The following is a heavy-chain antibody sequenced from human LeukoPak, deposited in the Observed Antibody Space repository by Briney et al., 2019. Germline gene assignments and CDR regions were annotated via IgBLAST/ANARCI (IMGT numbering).Heavy chain of an antibody. CDR1: GYSISSGYY. J-gene: IGHJ5*02. CDR2: IYHSGST. V-gene: IGHV4-38-2*02. Sequence: SETLSLTCTVSGYSISSGYYWGWIRQPPGKGLEWIGSIYHSGSTYYNPSLKSRFTISVDRPKNQFFLNVTSLTAADTAVYYCARSRQASGLLSSWGQGTPVVVSS. D-gene: IGHD3-10*01. CDR3: ARSRQASGLLSS.